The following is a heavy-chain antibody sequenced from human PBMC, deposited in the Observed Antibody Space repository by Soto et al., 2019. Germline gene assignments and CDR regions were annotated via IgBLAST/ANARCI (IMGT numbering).Heavy chain of an antibody. CDR2: IWYDGSNK. J-gene: IGHJ3*02. CDR3: ARESAYYHDSIRSSAFDI. D-gene: IGHD3-22*01. V-gene: IGHV3-33*01. Sequence: QVQLVESGGGVVQPGRSLRLSCAASGFTFSSYGMHWVRQAPGKGLEWVAVIWYDGSNKYYADSVKGRFTISRDNSKNTLYLQMNSLRAEDTAVYYCARESAYYHDSIRSSAFDIWGQGTMVTVSS. CDR1: GFTFSSYG.